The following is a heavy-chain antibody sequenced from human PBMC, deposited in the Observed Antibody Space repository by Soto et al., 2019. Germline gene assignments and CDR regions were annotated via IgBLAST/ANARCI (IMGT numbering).Heavy chain of an antibody. J-gene: IGHJ4*02. CDR2: IYWDDDK. CDR3: AHRHAVLAHIDS. V-gene: IGHV2-5*02. Sequence: QITLKESGPPLVKPTQTLTLTCTFSGFSLSTSGVGVGWIRQPPGKALEWLALIYWDDDKRYSPSLRSRLTITKDTSRNQVVLRMTNVDPVDTATYFCAHRHAVLAHIDSWGQGTLVTVSS. CDR1: GFSLSTSGVG. D-gene: IGHD3-3*02.